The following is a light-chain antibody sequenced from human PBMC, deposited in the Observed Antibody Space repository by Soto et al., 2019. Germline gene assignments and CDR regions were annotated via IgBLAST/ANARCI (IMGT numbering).Light chain of an antibody. CDR2: GVS. CDR3: SAYTHSNTVI. V-gene: IGLV2-14*01. Sequence: QSVLTQPASVSGSPGQSITISCTGTDSDIGGYNYVSWYQQHPGKAPKLMIYGVSNRPSGVSNRFSGSKSGNTASLTISGLQAEDEADYYCSAYTHSNTVIFGGGTKLTVL. CDR1: DSDIGGYNY. J-gene: IGLJ2*01.